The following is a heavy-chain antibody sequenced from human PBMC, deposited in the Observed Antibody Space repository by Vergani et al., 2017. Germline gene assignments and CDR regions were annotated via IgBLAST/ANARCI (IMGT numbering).Heavy chain of an antibody. Sequence: QVQLQQWGGGLVKPAETLSLTCTVSGDSMNNYYWNWIRQTPGKGLEWIGYIYLGGTTTYNPSLESRVSLSADTSKNQFSLQLTSVTAADTAVYYCARGPSVVQGHYIYYYSYFMDVWGKGTTVTVSS. V-gene: IGHV4-59*01. CDR1: GDSMNNYY. CDR2: IYLGGTT. CDR3: ARGPSVVQGHYIYYYSYFMDV. J-gene: IGHJ6*03. D-gene: IGHD2-15*01.